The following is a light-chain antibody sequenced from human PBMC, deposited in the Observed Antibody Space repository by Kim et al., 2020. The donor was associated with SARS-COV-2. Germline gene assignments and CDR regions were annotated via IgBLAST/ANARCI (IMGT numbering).Light chain of an antibody. J-gene: IGKJ1*01. CDR3: HQSFTIPWT. V-gene: IGKV1-39*01. Sequence: GDRVTITCRASQRISTYLNWYQQKPGKAPKLLIYAASSLQSGVPSRFSGSGSGTDFILTISSLQPEDFATYYCHQSFTIPWTFGQGTKVDIK. CDR1: QRISTY. CDR2: AAS.